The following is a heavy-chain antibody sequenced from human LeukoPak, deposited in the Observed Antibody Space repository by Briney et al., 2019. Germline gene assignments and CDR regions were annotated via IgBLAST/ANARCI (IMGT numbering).Heavy chain of an antibody. J-gene: IGHJ4*02. Sequence: ASVNVSCKASGYIFTGQDMHWVRQAPGQGLEWMGWINPNTGGTHYAQRFQGRVTMTRDTSISTAYLELSSLRSDDAAVYYCASYPRYSSSPPFDYWGQGTLVTVSS. CDR3: ASYPRYSSSPPFDY. D-gene: IGHD6-6*01. CDR2: INPNTGGT. CDR1: GYIFTGQD. V-gene: IGHV1-2*02.